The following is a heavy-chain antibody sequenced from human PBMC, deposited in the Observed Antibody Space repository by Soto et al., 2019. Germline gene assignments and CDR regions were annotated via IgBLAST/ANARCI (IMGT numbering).Heavy chain of an antibody. J-gene: IGHJ4*02. CDR2: INAYNGNT. CDR3: ARDAAIGMNDY. V-gene: IGHV1-18*01. D-gene: IGHD1-20*01. Sequence: GASVKVSCKASGGTFSSYTISWVRQAPGQGLEWMGWINAYNGNTKYAQKLQARVTMTTDTSTSTAYMDLRSLRSDDTAVYYCARDAAIGMNDYWGQGTLVTV. CDR1: GGTFSSYT.